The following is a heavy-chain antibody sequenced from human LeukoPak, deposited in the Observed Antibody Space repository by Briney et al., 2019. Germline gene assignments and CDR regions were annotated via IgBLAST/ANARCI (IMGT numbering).Heavy chain of an antibody. D-gene: IGHD4-17*01. CDR2: INHSGST. J-gene: IGHJ4*02. CDR3: ARDPFGEYFDY. CDR1: GGSFSGYY. V-gene: IGHV4-34*01. Sequence: SETLSLTCAVYGGSFSGYYWSWIRQPPGKGLEWIGEINHSGSTNYNPSLKSRVTMSVDTSKNQFSLKLSSVTAADTAVYYCARDPFGEYFDYWGQGTLVTVSS.